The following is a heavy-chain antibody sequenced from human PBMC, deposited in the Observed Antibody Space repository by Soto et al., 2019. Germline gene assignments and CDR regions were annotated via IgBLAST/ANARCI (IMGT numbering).Heavy chain of an antibody. CDR1: GGSISSSSYY. CDR2: IYYSGST. V-gene: IGHV4-39*01. D-gene: IGHD4-17*01. J-gene: IGHJ4*02. CDR3: ARHVGYGDYPFDY. Sequence: PSETLSLTCTVSGGSISSSSYYWGWIRQPPGKGLEWIGSIYYSGSTYYNPSLKSRVTISVDTSKNQFSLKLSSVTAADTAVYYCARHVGYGDYPFDYWGQGTLVTVSS.